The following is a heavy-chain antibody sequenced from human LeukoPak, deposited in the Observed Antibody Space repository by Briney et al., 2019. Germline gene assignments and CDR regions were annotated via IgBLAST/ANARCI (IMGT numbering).Heavy chain of an antibody. D-gene: IGHD2-15*01. Sequence: GRSLRLSCAASGFTFDDYAMHWVRQAPGKGLEWVSGISWNSGSIGYADSVKGRFTISRDNAKNSLYLQMNSLRAEDTALYYCAKGGVVVADKDYYGMDVWGQGTTVTVSS. CDR2: ISWNSGSI. CDR1: GFTFDDYA. V-gene: IGHV3-9*01. J-gene: IGHJ6*02. CDR3: AKGGVVVADKDYYGMDV.